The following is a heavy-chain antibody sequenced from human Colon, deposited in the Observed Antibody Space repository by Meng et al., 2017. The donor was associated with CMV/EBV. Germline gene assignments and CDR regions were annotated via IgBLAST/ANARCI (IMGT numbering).Heavy chain of an antibody. J-gene: IGHJ4*02. CDR1: GFSFSTMH. Sequence: LRESGVGLIHPGGSRGLSCPASGFSFSTMHMNWVRQAPGKRLEWVSIIYREGTTRYAESVKGRFTISRDNSKNTIYLQMNSLRAEDTAVYYCARDVGYSSSWPYFDYWGQGTLVTVSS. CDR3: ARDVGYSSSWPYFDY. D-gene: IGHD6-13*01. V-gene: IGHV3-53*01. CDR2: IYREGTT.